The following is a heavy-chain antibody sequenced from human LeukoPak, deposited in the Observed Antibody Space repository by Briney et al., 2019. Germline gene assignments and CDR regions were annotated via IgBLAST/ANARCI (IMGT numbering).Heavy chain of an antibody. V-gene: IGHV4-30-2*01. CDR2: IYHSGST. Sequence: SETLSLTCTVSGGSISSGGYYWSWIRPPPGKGLVWIGYIYHSGSTYYNPSLKSRFTISVDRSKNQFSLKLSSVTAADTAVYYCALYVLLDRDYFDYWGQGTLVTVSS. J-gene: IGHJ4*02. D-gene: IGHD3-10*01. CDR1: GGSISSGGYY. CDR3: ALYVLLDRDYFDY.